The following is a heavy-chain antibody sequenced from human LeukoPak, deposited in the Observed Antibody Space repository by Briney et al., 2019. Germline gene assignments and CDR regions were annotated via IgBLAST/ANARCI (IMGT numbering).Heavy chain of an antibody. Sequence: PSETLSLTCTVSGGSISSYYWSWIRQPAGKGLEWIGRIYTSGSTNYNPSLKSQVTMSVDTSKNQFSLKLSSVTAADTAVYYCAREYSGYDYLNYYYYMDVWGKGTTVTVSS. CDR1: GGSISSYY. V-gene: IGHV4-4*07. D-gene: IGHD5-12*01. CDR2: IYTSGST. J-gene: IGHJ6*03. CDR3: AREYSGYDYLNYYYYMDV.